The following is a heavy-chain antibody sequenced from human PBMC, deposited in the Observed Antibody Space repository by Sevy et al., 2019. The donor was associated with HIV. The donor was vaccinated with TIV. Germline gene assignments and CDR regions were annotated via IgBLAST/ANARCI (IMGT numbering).Heavy chain of an antibody. V-gene: IGHV3-33*08. J-gene: IGHJ4*02. CDR3: ARGHSLIVAGAAGYLDY. CDR2: LCYDGNNK. Sequence: GGSLRLSCTASGFTFSNFGIHWVRLAPVKGLEWVTLLCYDGNNKYYADSMKGRFTISRDTSKNTVYLQMNNLRAEDTAVYYCARGHSLIVAGAAGYLDYWGQGTLVTVSS. D-gene: IGHD2-21*01. CDR1: GFTFSNFG.